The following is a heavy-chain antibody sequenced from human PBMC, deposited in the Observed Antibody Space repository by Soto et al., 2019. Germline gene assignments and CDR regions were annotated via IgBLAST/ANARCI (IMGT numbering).Heavy chain of an antibody. CDR3: ARVPTPTHGDSDKNTWFDP. V-gene: IGHV1-18*04. CDR2: ISTYNGNT. Sequence: QIQLMQSGAEVKKPGASVKVSCKASGYTFTNFGINWVRQAPGQGLEWMGWISTYNGNTNYAPKLQGRVTMTTDTSTTTAYMELRSLRSDDTAVYYCARVPTPTHGDSDKNTWFDPWGQGTLVTVSS. J-gene: IGHJ5*02. D-gene: IGHD4-17*01. CDR1: GYTFTNFG.